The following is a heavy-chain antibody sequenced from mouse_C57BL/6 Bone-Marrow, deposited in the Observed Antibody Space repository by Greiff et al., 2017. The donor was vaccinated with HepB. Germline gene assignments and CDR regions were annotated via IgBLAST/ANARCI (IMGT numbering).Heavy chain of an antibody. J-gene: IGHJ3*01. CDR3: ARMTTVVATPFAY. CDR2: IWWDDDK. Sequence: QVTLKVSGPGILQPSQTLSLTCSFSGFSLSTFGMGVGWLRQPSGKGLEWLAYIWWDDDKYYNPALKSRLTISKDTSKNQVFLKIANVDTADTATYYCARMTTVVATPFAYWGQGTLVTVSA. D-gene: IGHD1-1*01. V-gene: IGHV8-8*01. CDR1: GFSLSTFGMG.